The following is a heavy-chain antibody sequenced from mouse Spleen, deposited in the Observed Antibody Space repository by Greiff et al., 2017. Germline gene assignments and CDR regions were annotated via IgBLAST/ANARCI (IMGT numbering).Heavy chain of an antibody. V-gene: IGHV3-6*01. CDR2: ISYDGSN. CDR1: GYSITSGYY. CDR3: ARDILRSYFDY. Sequence: EVQVVESGPGLVKPSQSLSLTCSVTGYSITSGYYWNWIRQFPGNKLEWMGYISYDGSNNYNPSLKNRISITRDTSKNQFFLKLNSVTTEDTATYYCARDILRSYFDYWGQGTTLTVSS. J-gene: IGHJ2*01. D-gene: IGHD1-1*01.